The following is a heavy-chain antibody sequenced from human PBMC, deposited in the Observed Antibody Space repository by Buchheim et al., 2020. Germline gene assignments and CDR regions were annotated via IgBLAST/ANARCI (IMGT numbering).Heavy chain of an antibody. CDR1: GFTFSGYA. Sequence: VQLLESGGGLVQPGGSLRLSCAASGFTFSGYAMSWVRQAPGKGLEWVAVISGHGNAIFYLDSVKGRFTISRDNSKNTLYLQMNGLTTDDAAVYYCAREDGFKGSLDYWGQGT. V-gene: IGHV3-30*04. CDR3: AREDGFKGSLDY. D-gene: IGHD5-24*01. J-gene: IGHJ4*02. CDR2: ISGHGNAI.